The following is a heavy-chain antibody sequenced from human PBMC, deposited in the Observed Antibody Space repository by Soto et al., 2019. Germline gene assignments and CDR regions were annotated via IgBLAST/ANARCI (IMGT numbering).Heavy chain of an antibody. V-gene: IGHV5-10-1*01. CDR1: GYSFTNYW. D-gene: IGHD3-22*01. CDR3: AIYYYDSNEYSSANYDMDV. Sequence: LGESLKISCKGSGYSFTNYWISWVRQTPGKGLERTGRIDPNESYTDYSPSFQGHVTISVDKSVSTPYLQWSSLKDSDTAKYYCAIYYYDSNEYSSANYDMDVWVEGTTVTVSS. J-gene: IGHJ6*04. CDR2: IDPNESYT.